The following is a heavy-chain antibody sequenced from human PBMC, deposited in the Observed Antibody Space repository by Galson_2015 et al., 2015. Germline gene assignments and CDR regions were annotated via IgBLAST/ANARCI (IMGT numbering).Heavy chain of an antibody. V-gene: IGHV3-30*12. CDR2: IQSDGNKR. CDR3: ARDGGPATGGLDCHY. CDR1: GFTFSLYG. J-gene: IGHJ4*02. Sequence: SLRLSCAASGFTFSLYGMHWARQAPGKGLEWVAVIQSDGNKRYSTDSVRGRFTISRDNSKNTVSLQMDSLGVEDTAIYYCARDGGPATGGLDCHYWGQGTRVTVSS. D-gene: IGHD2-21*02.